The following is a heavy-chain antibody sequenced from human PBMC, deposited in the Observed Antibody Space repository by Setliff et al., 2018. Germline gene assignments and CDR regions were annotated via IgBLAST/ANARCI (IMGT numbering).Heavy chain of an antibody. Sequence: SETLSLTCTAYGGTFSDYYWTWIRQPPGKGLEWIGEINHSGTTNYNPSLKSRVTISVDTSKNQFSLKLNSMTTADTAVYYCARGGTYRYFDYWGQGTLVTVSS. CDR3: ARGGTYRYFDY. J-gene: IGHJ4*02. CDR2: INHSGTT. V-gene: IGHV4-34*01. CDR1: GGTFSDYY.